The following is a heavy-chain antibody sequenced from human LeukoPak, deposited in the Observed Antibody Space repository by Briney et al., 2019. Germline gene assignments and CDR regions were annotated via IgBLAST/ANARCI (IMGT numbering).Heavy chain of an antibody. CDR2: ISYDGSNK. V-gene: IGHV3-30-3*01. CDR3: ASGSYSNYDFDY. Sequence: GRCLRLSCAASGFTFSSYAMHWVRQAPGKGLEWVAVISYDGSNKYYADSVKGRFTISRDNSKNTLYLQMNSLRAEDSAVYYCASGSYSNYDFDYWGQGTLVTVSS. J-gene: IGHJ4*02. D-gene: IGHD4-11*01. CDR1: GFTFSSYA.